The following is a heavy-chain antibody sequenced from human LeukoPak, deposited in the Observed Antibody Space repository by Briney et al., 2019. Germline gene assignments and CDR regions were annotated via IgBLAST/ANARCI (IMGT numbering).Heavy chain of an antibody. CDR2: ISGSGDST. CDR1: GFTFSSYA. CDR3: AKDQDIYDFWSGYYLAYDY. V-gene: IGHV3-23*01. J-gene: IGHJ4*02. Sequence: GGSLRLSCAASGFTFSSYAMSWVRQAPGKGLEWVSAISGSGDSTYYADSVKGRFTISRDNSKNTLYLQMNSLRAEDTAVYYCAKDQDIYDFWSGYYLAYDYWGQGTLVTVSS. D-gene: IGHD3-3*01.